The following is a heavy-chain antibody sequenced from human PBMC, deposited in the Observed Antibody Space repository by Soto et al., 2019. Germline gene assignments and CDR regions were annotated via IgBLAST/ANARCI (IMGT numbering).Heavy chain of an antibody. D-gene: IGHD3-3*01. J-gene: IGHJ6*03. CDR1: GYTFTSYG. Sequence: QVQLVQSGAEVKKPGASVKVSCKASGYTFTSYGISWVRQAPGQGLEWMGWISAYNGNTNYAQKLQGRVTMTTDTSTSTAHMELRSLRSDDTAVYYCASGAPENNSGSYYDLWSGSVRYYSMDVWGKGTTVTVSS. CDR3: ASGAPENNSGSYYDLWSGSVRYYSMDV. V-gene: IGHV1-18*01. CDR2: ISAYNGNT.